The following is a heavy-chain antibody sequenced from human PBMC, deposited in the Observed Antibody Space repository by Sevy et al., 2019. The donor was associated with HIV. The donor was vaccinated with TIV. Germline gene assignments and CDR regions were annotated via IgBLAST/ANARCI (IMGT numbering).Heavy chain of an antibody. CDR1: GFTFSSYS. V-gene: IGHV3-48*01. Sequence: GGSLRLSCAASGFTFSSYSMNWVRQAPGKGLEWVSYISSSSSTIHYADSVKGRFTISRDNAKNSLYLQMNSLRAEDTAVYYCARVGDYYDSSGYPDAFDIWGQGTMVTVSS. CDR2: ISSSSSTI. J-gene: IGHJ3*02. D-gene: IGHD3-22*01. CDR3: ARVGDYYDSSGYPDAFDI.